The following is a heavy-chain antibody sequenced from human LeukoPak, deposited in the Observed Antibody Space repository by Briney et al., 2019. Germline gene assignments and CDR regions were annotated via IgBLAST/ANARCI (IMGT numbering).Heavy chain of an antibody. CDR3: AREQLVGWYYYYMDV. V-gene: IGHV3-11*04. CDR1: GFTFSDYY. CDR2: ISSSGSTI. D-gene: IGHD6-6*01. Sequence: GGSLRLSCAASGFTFSDYYMSWIRQAPGKGLEWVSNISSSGSTIYYADSVKGRFTISRDNAKNSLYLQMNSLRAEDTAVYYCAREQLVGWYYYYMDVWGKGTTVTVSS. J-gene: IGHJ6*03.